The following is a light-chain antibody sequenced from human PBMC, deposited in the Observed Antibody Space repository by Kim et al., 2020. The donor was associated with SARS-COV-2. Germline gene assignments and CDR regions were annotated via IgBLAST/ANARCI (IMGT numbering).Light chain of an antibody. Sequence: DIKMTQSPSTLSASVGDKVTLTCRASQSVSSSLAWYQQKPGKAPSLLIYKSSILASGVPSRFSGGGYGTQFTLTISSLQPDDSATYYCQHYISYSGASFGGGTKVDIK. CDR2: KSS. J-gene: IGKJ4*01. V-gene: IGKV1-5*03. CDR3: QHYISYSGAS. CDR1: QSVSSS.